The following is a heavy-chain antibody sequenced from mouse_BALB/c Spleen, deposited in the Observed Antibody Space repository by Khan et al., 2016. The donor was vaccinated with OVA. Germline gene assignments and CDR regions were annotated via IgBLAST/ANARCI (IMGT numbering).Heavy chain of an antibody. CDR1: GYSFTDYI. D-gene: IGHD1-1*01. J-gene: IGHJ3*01. CDR2: IYPGSGST. CDR3: ARSDYGSSYPGFAY. V-gene: IGHV1-77*01. Sequence: QVQLKQSGPELVKPGASVKMSCKASGYSFTDYIISWVKQRTGQGLQWIGEIYPGSGSTYSNEKFKGKASLTADQSSNTAYMQLSSLTSEDSAVXLCARSDYGSSYPGFAYWGQGTLVTVST.